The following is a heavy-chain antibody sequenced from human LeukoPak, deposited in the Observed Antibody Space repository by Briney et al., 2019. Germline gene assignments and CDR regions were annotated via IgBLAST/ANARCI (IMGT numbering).Heavy chain of an antibody. V-gene: IGHV3-21*01. D-gene: IGHD3-10*01. CDR2: ISSSSSYI. Sequence: PGVSLRLSCAASGFTFSSYSMNWARQAPGKGLEWVSSISSSSSYIYYADSVKGRFTISRDNAKNSLYLQMNSLRAEDTAVYYCARYGSGSYFWVDAFDIWGQGTMVTVSS. CDR3: ARYGSGSYFWVDAFDI. CDR1: GFTFSSYS. J-gene: IGHJ3*02.